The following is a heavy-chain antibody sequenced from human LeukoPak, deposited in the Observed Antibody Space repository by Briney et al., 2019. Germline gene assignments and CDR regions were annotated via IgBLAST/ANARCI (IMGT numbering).Heavy chain of an antibody. CDR1: GFTFGSYA. CDR2: ITGSGGST. J-gene: IGHJ4*02. V-gene: IGHV3-23*01. CDR3: AKTDTGNYYDRFDY. D-gene: IGHD3-10*01. Sequence: GGSLRLSCAASGFTFGSYAMNWVRQAPGRGLEWVSAITGSGGSTYYADSVKGRFTISRDNSNNALHLLMNSLRAEDTAVYYCAKTDTGNYYDRFDYWGQGTLVTVSS.